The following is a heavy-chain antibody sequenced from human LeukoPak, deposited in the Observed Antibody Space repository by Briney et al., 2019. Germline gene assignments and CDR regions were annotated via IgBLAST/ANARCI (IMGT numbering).Heavy chain of an antibody. CDR2: IYYSGST. CDR1: GGSISSYY. Sequence: SETLSLTCTVSGGSISSYYWSWIRQPPGKGLEWIGYIYYSGSTNYNPSLKSRVTISVDTSKNQFSLKLSSVTAADTAVYYCASLQSSYDSSGYYADDAFDIWGQGTMVTVSS. D-gene: IGHD3-22*01. V-gene: IGHV4-59*08. CDR3: ASLQSSYDSSGYYADDAFDI. J-gene: IGHJ3*02.